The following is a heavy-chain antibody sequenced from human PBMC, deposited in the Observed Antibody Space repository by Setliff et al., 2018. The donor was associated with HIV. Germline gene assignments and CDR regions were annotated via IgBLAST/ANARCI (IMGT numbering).Heavy chain of an antibody. J-gene: IGHJ4*02. CDR1: GGSISSNNYY. Sequence: SETLSLTCTVSGGSISSNNYYWGWIRQPPGKGLEWIGTIYYSGSTYYNPSLKSRATISVDMSKNQFSLRLSSVTAADTAVYYCIIAYSSGWLAPMGFDSWGQGTLVTVSS. CDR3: IIAYSSGWLAPMGFDS. D-gene: IGHD6-19*01. V-gene: IGHV4-39*01. CDR2: IYYSGST.